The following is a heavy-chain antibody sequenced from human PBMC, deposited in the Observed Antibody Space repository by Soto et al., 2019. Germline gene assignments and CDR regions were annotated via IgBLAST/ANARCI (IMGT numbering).Heavy chain of an antibody. Sequence: GEALKISCKGSGYSFTSYWIGLVRPIPGKGLEWMGIIYPGDSDTRYSPSFQGQVTISADKYIRTAYRQWSSLQASGTAMYYCARHVLSRYCSSASCYADKPLGSYNWFDHWGQGTLVTVSS. CDR2: IYPGDSDT. J-gene: IGHJ5*02. V-gene: IGHV5-51*01. CDR1: GYSFTSYW. CDR3: ARHVLSRYCSSASCYADKPLGSYNWFDH. D-gene: IGHD2-2*01.